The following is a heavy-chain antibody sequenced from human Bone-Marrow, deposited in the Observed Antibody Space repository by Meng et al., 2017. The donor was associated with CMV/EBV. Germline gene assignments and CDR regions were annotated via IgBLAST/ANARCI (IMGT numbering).Heavy chain of an antibody. V-gene: IGHV3-73*01. D-gene: IGHD1-26*01. CDR1: GFTFSGSA. CDR2: IRSKANSYAT. CDR3: TRWRVGATISGSSAFEI. Sequence: GESLKISCAASGFTFSGSAMHWVRQASGKGLEWVGRIRSKANSYATAYAASVKGRFTISRDDSKNTAYLQMNSLKTEDTAVYYCTRWRVGATISGSSAFEIWGQGTMVTVSS. J-gene: IGHJ3*02.